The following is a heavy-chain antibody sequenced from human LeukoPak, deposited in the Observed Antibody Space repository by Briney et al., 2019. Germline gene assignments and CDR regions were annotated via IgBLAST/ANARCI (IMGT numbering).Heavy chain of an antibody. D-gene: IGHD6-13*01. Sequence: GGSLRLSCAASGFTFSSYAMSWVRQAPGTGLEWVSAISGSGGSTYYADSVKGRFTVSRDNAKNSLYLQMNSLGAEDTAVYYCARDGGGAAAGSFDYWGQGTLVTVSS. J-gene: IGHJ4*02. CDR1: GFTFSSYA. V-gene: IGHV3-23*01. CDR3: ARDGGGAAAGSFDY. CDR2: ISGSGGST.